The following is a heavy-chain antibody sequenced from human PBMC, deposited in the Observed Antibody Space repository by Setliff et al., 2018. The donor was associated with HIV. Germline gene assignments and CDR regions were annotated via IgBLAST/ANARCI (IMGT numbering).Heavy chain of an antibody. J-gene: IGHJ4*02. D-gene: IGHD3-9*01. Sequence: ASVKVSCKASGYTFTSYYIPWVRQAPGQGLEWMGEINPNGGSTPYSEKFRGRATMTRDTSMSTVYMELSSLRFDDTAVYYCARVPILRYASPVDMWGQGTLVTVSS. CDR3: ARVPILRYASPVDM. CDR1: GYTFTSYY. V-gene: IGHV1-46*01. CDR2: INPNGGST.